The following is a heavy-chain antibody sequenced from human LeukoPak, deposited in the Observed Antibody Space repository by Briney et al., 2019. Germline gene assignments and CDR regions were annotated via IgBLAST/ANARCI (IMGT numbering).Heavy chain of an antibody. V-gene: IGHV1-2*02. D-gene: IGHD2-2*02. Sequence: GASVKVSCKASGYTFTGYYMHWVRQTPGQGLEWMGWINPNSGGTNYAQKLQGRVTMTTDASTSTAYMELRSLRSDDTAVYYCARGIPPGDAFDIWGQGTMVTVSS. CDR1: GYTFTGYY. J-gene: IGHJ3*02. CDR2: INPNSGGT. CDR3: ARGIPPGDAFDI.